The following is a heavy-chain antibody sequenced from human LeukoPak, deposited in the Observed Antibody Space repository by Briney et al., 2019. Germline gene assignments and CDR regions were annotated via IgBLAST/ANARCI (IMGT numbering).Heavy chain of an antibody. CDR2: IYSGGST. CDR1: GFTVSSNY. Sequence: GGSLRLSCAASGFTVSSNYMSWVRQAPGKGLEWVSVIYSGGSTYYADSVKGRFTISRDNSKNTLYLQMNSLRAEDTAVYYCARVPYGDYQLVVDYWGQGILVTVSS. D-gene: IGHD4-17*01. CDR3: ARVPYGDYQLVVDY. V-gene: IGHV3-53*01. J-gene: IGHJ4*02.